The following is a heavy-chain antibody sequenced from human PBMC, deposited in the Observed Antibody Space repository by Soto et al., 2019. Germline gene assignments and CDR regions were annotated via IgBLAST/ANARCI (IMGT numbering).Heavy chain of an antibody. D-gene: IGHD3-22*01. Sequence: GGSLRLSCAASGFTFSSYSMNWVRQAPGKGLEWVSSISSSSSYIYYADSVKGRFTISRDNAKNSLYLQMNSLRAEDTAVYYCARDRADSSGYPNPYYFDYWGQGTLVTVSS. J-gene: IGHJ4*02. CDR3: ARDRADSSGYPNPYYFDY. CDR1: GFTFSSYS. CDR2: ISSSSSYI. V-gene: IGHV3-21*01.